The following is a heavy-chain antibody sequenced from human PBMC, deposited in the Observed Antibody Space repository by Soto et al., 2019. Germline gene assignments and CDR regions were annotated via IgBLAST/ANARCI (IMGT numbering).Heavy chain of an antibody. CDR3: AVVTAIRGALDI. Sequence: QPPGKGLEWIGSIYYSGSTYYNPSLKRRVTISVDTSKNQFSLKLSSVTAADTAVYYCAVVTAIRGALDIWGQGTMVTVS. CDR2: IYYSGST. V-gene: IGHV4-39*01. D-gene: IGHD2-21*02. J-gene: IGHJ3*02.